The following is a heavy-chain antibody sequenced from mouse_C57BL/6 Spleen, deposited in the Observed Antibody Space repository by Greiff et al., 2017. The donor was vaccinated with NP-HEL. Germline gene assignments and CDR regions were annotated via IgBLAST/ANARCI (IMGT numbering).Heavy chain of an antibody. V-gene: IGHV1-39*01. CDR1: GYSFTDYN. Sequence: VQLKESGPELVKPGASVKISCKASGYSFTDYNMNWVKQSNGKSLEWIGVINPNYGTTSYNQKFKGKATLTVDQSSSTAYMQLNSLTSEDSAVYYCARGTGTGAASWFAYWGQGTLVTVSA. CDR2: INPNYGTT. D-gene: IGHD4-1*01. CDR3: ARGTGTGAASWFAY. J-gene: IGHJ3*01.